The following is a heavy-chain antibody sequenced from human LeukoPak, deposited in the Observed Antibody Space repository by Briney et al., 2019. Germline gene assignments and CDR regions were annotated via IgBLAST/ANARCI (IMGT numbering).Heavy chain of an antibody. V-gene: IGHV4-30-2*01. J-gene: IGHJ3*02. CDR1: GGSISSGGYS. D-gene: IGHD5-12*01. Sequence: SEALSLTCAVSGGSISSGGYSWSWVRQPPGEGLEWVGYIYHSGSTYYNPSLQSRVTISLDRSKNQFSLKLSSMTAADTAVYYCASGNTGYDRDSFDIWGQGTMVTVSS. CDR2: IYHSGST. CDR3: ASGNTGYDRDSFDI.